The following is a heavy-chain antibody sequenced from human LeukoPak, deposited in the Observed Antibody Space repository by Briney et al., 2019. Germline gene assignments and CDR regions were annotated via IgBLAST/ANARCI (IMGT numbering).Heavy chain of an antibody. CDR2: ISGTGGTT. J-gene: IGHJ4*02. Sequence: GGSLRLSCAASGFTFISHAMNWVRQAPGKGLEWVSAISGTGGTTYYADSVKGRFTISRDNSKNTLYLQMNSLRAEDTAVYYCAKGAQGNSWYLFDYWGQGTLVTVSS. V-gene: IGHV3-23*01. CDR3: AKGAQGNSWYLFDY. CDR1: GFTFISHA. D-gene: IGHD6-13*01.